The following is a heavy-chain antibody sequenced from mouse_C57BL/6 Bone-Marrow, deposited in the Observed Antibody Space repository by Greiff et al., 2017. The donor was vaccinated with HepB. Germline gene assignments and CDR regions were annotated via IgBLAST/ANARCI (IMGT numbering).Heavy chain of an antibody. CDR3: AREGGYGYDERFAY. CDR1: GYSFTDYN. J-gene: IGHJ3*01. V-gene: IGHV1-39*01. D-gene: IGHD2-2*01. Sequence: EVQLQESGPELVKPGASVKISCKASGYSFTDYNMNWVKQSNGKSLEWIGVINPNYGTTSYNQKFKGKATLTVDQSSSTAYMQLNSLTSEDSAVYYCAREGGYGYDERFAYWGQGTLVTVSA. CDR2: INPNYGTT.